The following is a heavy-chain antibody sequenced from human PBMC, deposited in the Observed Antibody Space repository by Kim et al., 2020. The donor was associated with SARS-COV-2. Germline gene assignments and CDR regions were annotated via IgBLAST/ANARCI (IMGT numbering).Heavy chain of an antibody. Sequence: GGSLRLSCAASGFTFDDYAMHWVRQAPGKGLEWVSGISWNSGSIGYADSVKGRFTISRDNAKNSLYLQMNSLRAEDTALYYCAKSITRTIFGVVMIYWG. CDR1: GFTFDDYA. CDR2: ISWNSGSI. D-gene: IGHD3-3*01. V-gene: IGHV3-9*01. CDR3: AKSITRTIFGVVMIY. J-gene: IGHJ4*01.